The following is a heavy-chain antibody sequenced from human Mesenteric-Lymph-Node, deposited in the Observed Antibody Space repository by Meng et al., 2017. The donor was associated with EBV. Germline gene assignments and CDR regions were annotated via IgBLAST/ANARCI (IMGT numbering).Heavy chain of an antibody. V-gene: IGHV3-30-3*01. CDR2: ISPDGNYK. J-gene: IGHJ4*02. D-gene: IGHD5-12*01. Sequence: LVGSGGGVAQPGRSLRLSCAASGLTFSSYVMNWVRQAPGQGLEWVALISPDGNYKYYADSVKGRFTISRDNSKNMLSLQMNSLRPEDSALYYCAKRSGATQTLDHWGQGSLVTVSS. CDR3: AKRSGATQTLDH. CDR1: GLTFSSYV.